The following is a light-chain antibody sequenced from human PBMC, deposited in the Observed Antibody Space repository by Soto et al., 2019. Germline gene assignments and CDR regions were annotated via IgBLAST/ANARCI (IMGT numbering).Light chain of an antibody. V-gene: IGKV3-15*01. CDR3: QQYNNWPIT. CDR1: EGYRH. CDR2: GAS. J-gene: IGKJ5*01. Sequence: IIITQSPATPSGSPGGKSPLLCRAQPEGYRHLAWYPQKPGQAPRPLIYGASTRATGIPARFSGSGSGTEFTLTISSLQSEDFAVYYCQQYNNWPITFGQGTRLEIK.